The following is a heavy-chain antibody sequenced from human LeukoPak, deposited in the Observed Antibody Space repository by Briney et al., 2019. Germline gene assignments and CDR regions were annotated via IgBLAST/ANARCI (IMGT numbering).Heavy chain of an antibody. D-gene: IGHD3-22*01. CDR2: LYSGGST. J-gene: IGHJ1*01. CDR3: ARVRDYYDGRCYYFEFFDQ. V-gene: IGHV3-53*01. Sequence: GGSLRLSCAASGFTVSRNYMSWVRQAPGKGLEWISVLYSGGSTNYADSVKGRFTISRDNSKNTLYLQMNSLRAEDTAVYYCARVRDYYDGRCYYFEFFDQWGEGTVVTVSS. CDR1: GFTVSRNY.